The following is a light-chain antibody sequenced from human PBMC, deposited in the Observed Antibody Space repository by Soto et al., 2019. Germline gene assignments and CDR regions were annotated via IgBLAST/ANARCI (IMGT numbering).Light chain of an antibody. Sequence: QSALTQPASVSGSPGQSITIYCTGPSSDVGGYNYVSWYQQHPGKAPKLMIYDVSIRPSGVSNRFSGSKSGNTASLTISGRQAEDESDYYCSSYTSRRTLKVFGGETKLTVL. CDR3: SSYTSRRTLKV. V-gene: IGLV2-14*03. CDR1: SSDVGGYNY. CDR2: DVS. J-gene: IGLJ2*01.